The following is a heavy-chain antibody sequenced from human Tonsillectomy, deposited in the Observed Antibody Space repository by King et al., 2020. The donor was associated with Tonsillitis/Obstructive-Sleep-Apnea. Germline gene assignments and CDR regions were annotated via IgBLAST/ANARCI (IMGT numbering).Heavy chain of an antibody. CDR2: IYYSGST. Sequence: QLQESGPGLVKPSETLSLTCTVSGGSISSYYWSWIRQPPGKGLEWIGYIYYSGSTNYNPSLKSRVTISVDTSKNQFSLKLSSVTAADTAVYYCARAGRGDFWSGSDFDYWGQGTLVTVSS. CDR3: ARAGRGDFWSGSDFDY. CDR1: GGSISSYY. V-gene: IGHV4-59*01. J-gene: IGHJ4*02. D-gene: IGHD3-3*01.